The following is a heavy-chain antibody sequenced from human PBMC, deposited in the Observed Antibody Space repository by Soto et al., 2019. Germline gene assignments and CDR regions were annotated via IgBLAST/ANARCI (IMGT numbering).Heavy chain of an antibody. CDR2: ISGSGGTT. CDR3: AKDQAAAGTISRYFQH. D-gene: IGHD6-13*01. J-gene: IGHJ1*01. V-gene: IGHV3-23*01. Sequence: EVQLLESGGGLVQPEGSLRLSCAASGFSFSTYAMSWVRQAPGKGLEWVSGISGSGGTTYYADSVKGRFTISRDNSKNTLYLQVNSLRAEDTAVYYCAKDQAAAGTISRYFQHWGLGTLVTVSS. CDR1: GFSFSTYA.